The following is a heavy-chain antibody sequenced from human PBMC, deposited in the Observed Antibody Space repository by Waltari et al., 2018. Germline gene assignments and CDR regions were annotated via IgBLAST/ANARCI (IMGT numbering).Heavy chain of an antibody. CDR1: GDSISSSSYY. CDR2: MYYSGGT. J-gene: IGHJ4*02. D-gene: IGHD2-15*01. CDR3: VRHARTTSGGKHFDH. V-gene: IGHV4-39*01. Sequence: QLQLQESGPGLVKASETLSLTCTVSGDSISSSSYYWGWVRQPPGKGLEWIGNMYYSGGTYDHPSLKSRVTISGDTSKSQFSLKLSSVTAADTSMYYCVRHARTTSGGKHFDHWGQGMLVTVSP.